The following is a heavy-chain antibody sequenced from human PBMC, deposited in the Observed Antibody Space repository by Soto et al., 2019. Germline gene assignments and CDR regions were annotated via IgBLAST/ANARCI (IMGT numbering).Heavy chain of an antibody. D-gene: IGHD2-21*01. V-gene: IGHV1-18*01. J-gene: IGHJ4*02. CDR1: CYTFTSYG. Sequence: SSVKGSCKASCYTFTSYGISWGRQAPGQGLEWMGWISAYNGNTNYAQKLQGRVTMTTDTSTSTAYMELRSLRSDDTAVYYCARDGGDYFDYWGQGTLVTVSS. CDR3: ARDGGDYFDY. CDR2: ISAYNGNT.